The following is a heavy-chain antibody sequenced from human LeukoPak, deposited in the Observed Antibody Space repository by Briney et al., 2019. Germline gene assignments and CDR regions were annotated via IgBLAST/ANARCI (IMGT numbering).Heavy chain of an antibody. Sequence: PRGSPRVSCAASGFTFSDYYMSWIRQAPGKGLEWVSYISSSGSTIYYADSVKGRFTISRDNAKNSLFLQMNSLRAEDTAVYYCARDLSGYNYFECLVRGKLITVSS. D-gene: IGHD5-18*01. V-gene: IGHV3-11*04. J-gene: IGHJ4*02. CDR1: GFTFSDYY. CDR2: ISSSGSTI. CDR3: ARDLSGYNYFEC.